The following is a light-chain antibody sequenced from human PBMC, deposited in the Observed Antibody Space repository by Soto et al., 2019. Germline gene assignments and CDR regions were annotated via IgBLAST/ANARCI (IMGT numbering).Light chain of an antibody. V-gene: IGKV3-15*01. CDR3: QQYNSWPPRT. CDR2: DAS. CDR1: QSISNS. J-gene: IGKJ2*01. Sequence: EIGMTQSPASLSVSPGETATLSCRASQSISNSLAWYQQKPGQAPSLLIYDASTRATGIPARFSGSGSGTEFTLTISSLQSEDSALYYCQQYNSWPPRTFGQGTKLEIK.